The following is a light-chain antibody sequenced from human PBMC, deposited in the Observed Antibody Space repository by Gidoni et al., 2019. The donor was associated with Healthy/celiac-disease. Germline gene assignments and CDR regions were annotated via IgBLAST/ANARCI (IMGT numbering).Light chain of an antibody. CDR1: VLAKKY. J-gene: IGLJ3*02. CDR2: KDS. V-gene: IGLV3-27*01. CDR3: YSAGNNNPSEV. Sequence: SYELTQPSSVSVSPGQTARSTCSGDVLAKKYARWFQQKPGQAPVLVIYKDSERPSGIPKRFSGSSSGTAVTLTTSGAQDEDEADYYCYSAGNNNPSEVFGGGTKLTVL.